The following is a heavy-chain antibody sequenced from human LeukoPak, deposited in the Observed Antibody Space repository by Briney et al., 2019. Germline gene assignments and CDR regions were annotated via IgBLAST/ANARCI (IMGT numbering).Heavy chain of an antibody. CDR1: GGSFSGYY. CDR3: ERGRDSSGYSLDY. J-gene: IGHJ4*02. CDR2: INHSGST. Sequence: PSETLSLTCAVYGGSFSGYYWSWIRPPPGKGLEWIGEINHSGSTNYNPSLKSRVTISVDTSKNHFSLNLSSVTGADTAVYYCERGRDSSGYSLDYWGQGTLVTVSS. V-gene: IGHV4-34*01. D-gene: IGHD3-22*01.